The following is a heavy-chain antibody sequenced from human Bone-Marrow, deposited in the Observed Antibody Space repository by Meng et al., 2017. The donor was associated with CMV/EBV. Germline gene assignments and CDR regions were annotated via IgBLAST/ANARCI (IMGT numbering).Heavy chain of an antibody. V-gene: IGHV3-30*12. J-gene: IGHJ4*02. D-gene: IGHD5-24*01. CDR1: GFTFSSYA. CDR2: ISNDGSDK. Sequence: GGSLRLSCAASGFTFSSYAMQWVRQAPGKGLEWLAAISNDGSDKFYADSVKGRFSISRDNSKNILYLQLTRLRGDDTGVYFCREIDEWGQGTQVTVSS. CDR3: REIDE.